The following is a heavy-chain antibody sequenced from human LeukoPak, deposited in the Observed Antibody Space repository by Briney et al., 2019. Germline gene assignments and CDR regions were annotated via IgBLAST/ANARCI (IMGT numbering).Heavy chain of an antibody. CDR3: ARVRDGYNDAYDI. Sequence: ASVRVSCKASGYTFTDYNLHWVRQAPGQGLEWVGIIKPSGGDTSYAQTFQGRVFMTRDTSTSTVYMELSSLKSEDTAVYYCARVRDGYNDAYDIWGQGTMVTVSS. CDR1: GYTFTDYN. J-gene: IGHJ3*02. V-gene: IGHV1-46*01. CDR2: IKPSGGDT. D-gene: IGHD5-24*01.